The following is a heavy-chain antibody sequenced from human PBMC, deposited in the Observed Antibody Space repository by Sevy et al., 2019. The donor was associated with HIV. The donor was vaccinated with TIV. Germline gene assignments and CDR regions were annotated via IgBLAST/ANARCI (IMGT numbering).Heavy chain of an antibody. V-gene: IGHV3-15*01. D-gene: IGHD1-26*01. Sequence: GGSLRLSCAASGFTFSNAWMSWVRQAPGKGLEWVGHSKSKTDGGTTDYAAPVKGRFTISRDDSKNTLYLQMNSLKTEVTAVYYCTTARPPSRSPQGGGYYYYGMDVWGQGTTVTVSS. J-gene: IGHJ6*02. CDR2: SKSKTDGGTT. CDR3: TTARPPSRSPQGGGYYYYGMDV. CDR1: GFTFSNAW.